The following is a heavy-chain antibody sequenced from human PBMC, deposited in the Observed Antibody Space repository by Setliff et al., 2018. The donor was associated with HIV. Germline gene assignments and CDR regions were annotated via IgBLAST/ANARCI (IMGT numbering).Heavy chain of an antibody. CDR2: IYYSGST. CDR3: ARQPLYNDYDWRSYYFDY. Sequence: SETLSLTCTVSGGSINTGSYYWGWIRQPPGKGLESIGTIYYSGSTYYSPSLNSRFTISVDTSKNQFSLKLRSVTAADTAVYYCARQPLYNDYDWRSYYFDYWGQGSLVTVSS. J-gene: IGHJ4*02. D-gene: IGHD5-12*01. V-gene: IGHV4-39*01. CDR1: GGSINTGSYY.